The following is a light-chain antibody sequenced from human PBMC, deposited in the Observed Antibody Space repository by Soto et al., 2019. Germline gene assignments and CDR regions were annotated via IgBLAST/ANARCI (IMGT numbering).Light chain of an antibody. CDR1: RSNIGDHF. V-gene: IGLV1-51*01. CDR3: GTWDSRLRANV. Sequence: QAVVTQPPSVSAAPGQKVTISCSGSRSNIGDHFVSWYQQLPGTAPRLLVYDSDKRPSGIPDRFSGSKSDTSATLAITGLQTGDEADYYCGTWDSRLRANVFGGGTKVTVL. J-gene: IGLJ3*02. CDR2: DSD.